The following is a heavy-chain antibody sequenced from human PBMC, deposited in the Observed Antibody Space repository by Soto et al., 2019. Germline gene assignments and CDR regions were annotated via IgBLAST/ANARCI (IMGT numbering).Heavy chain of an antibody. CDR2: IDPSDSYT. V-gene: IGHV5-10-1*01. J-gene: IGHJ6*02. CDR3: AIGQYSSSSGPQGDYYYYGMDV. D-gene: IGHD6-6*01. CDR1: GYSFTSYW. Sequence: GESLKISCKGSGYSFTSYWISWVRQMPGKGLEWMGRIDPSDSYTNYSPSFQGHVTISADKSISTAYLQWSSLKASDTAMYYCAIGQYSSSSGPQGDYYYYGMDVWGQGTTVTVSS.